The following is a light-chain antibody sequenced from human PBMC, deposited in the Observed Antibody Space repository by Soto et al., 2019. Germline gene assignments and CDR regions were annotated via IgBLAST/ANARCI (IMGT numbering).Light chain of an antibody. V-gene: IGKV1-12*01. J-gene: IGKJ4*01. CDR1: QGIRRW. CDR3: RQADSFPLT. Sequence: IQMTQSPSSVSASVGDRVTITCRASQGIRRWLDWYQQKPGKAPKLLIYAASNLQSGVPSRFSGSGSGTDFTLTISSLQPEDSATYYCRQADSFPLTFGGGTRWIS. CDR2: AAS.